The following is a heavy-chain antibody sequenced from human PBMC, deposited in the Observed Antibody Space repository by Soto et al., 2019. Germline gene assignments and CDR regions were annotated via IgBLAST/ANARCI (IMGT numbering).Heavy chain of an antibody. CDR3: ARWDYGYYARFDY. CDR2: MNPNSGNT. CDR1: GYTFTSHD. D-gene: IGHD4-17*01. V-gene: IGHV1-8*01. Sequence: QVQLVQSGAEVKKSGASVKVSCKASGYTFTSHDINWVRQATGQGLEWMGWMNPNSGNTGYAQKFQGRVTMTRKTSISTAYMELSSLRSEDTAVYYCARWDYGYYARFDYWGQGTLVTVSS. J-gene: IGHJ4*02.